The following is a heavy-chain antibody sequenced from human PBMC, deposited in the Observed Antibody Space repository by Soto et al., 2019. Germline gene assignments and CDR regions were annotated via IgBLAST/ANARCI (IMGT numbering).Heavy chain of an antibody. CDR3: ARGRNPYPLDYYYYYYMDV. V-gene: IGHV3-64*01. CDR2: ISSNGGST. J-gene: IGHJ6*03. CDR1: GFTFSSYA. D-gene: IGHD2-2*01. Sequence: PGGSLRLSCAASGFTFSSYAMHWVRQAPGKGLEYVSAISSNGGSTYYANSVKGRFTISRDNSKNTLYLQMGSLRAEDMAVYYCARGRNPYPLDYYYYYYMDVWGKGTTVTVSS.